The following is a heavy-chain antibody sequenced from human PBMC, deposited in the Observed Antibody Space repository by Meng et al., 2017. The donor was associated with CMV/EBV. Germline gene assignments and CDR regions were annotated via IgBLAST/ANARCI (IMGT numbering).Heavy chain of an antibody. CDR1: GYTFTSYY. CDR3: ARAVGEFDY. CDR2: INPSGGST. D-gene: IGHD3-10*01. J-gene: IGHJ4*02. V-gene: IGHV1-46*01. Sequence: GESLKISCKASGYTFTSYYMHWVRQAPGQGLEWMGIINPSGGSTSYAQKFQGRVTMTRDTSTSTVYMELSSLRSEDTAVYYCARAVGEFDYWGQGTLVTVSS.